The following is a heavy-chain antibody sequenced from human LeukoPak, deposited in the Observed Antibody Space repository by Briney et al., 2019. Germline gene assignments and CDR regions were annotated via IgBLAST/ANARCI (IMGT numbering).Heavy chain of an antibody. Sequence: PSETLSLTCAVYGGSFSGYYWSWIRQPPGKGLEWIGEFDHSGTTNYNPSLKSRVTISLDTSKNQFSLILSSVTAVDTAVYYCAKAPYLSSGSWGQGTMVTVSS. J-gene: IGHJ3*01. CDR1: GGSFSGYY. D-gene: IGHD3-22*01. V-gene: IGHV4-34*01. CDR3: AKAPYLSSGS. CDR2: FDHSGTT.